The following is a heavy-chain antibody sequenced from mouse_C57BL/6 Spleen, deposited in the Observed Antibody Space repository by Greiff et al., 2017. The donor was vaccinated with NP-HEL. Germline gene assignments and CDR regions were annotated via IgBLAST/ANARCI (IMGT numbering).Heavy chain of an antibody. Sequence: EVKLMESGPGLVKPSQSLSLTCSVTGYSITSGYYWNWIRQFPGNKLEWMGYISYDGSNNYNPSLKNRISITRETSKNQFFLKLNSVTTEDTATYYCAREGYGSGTYWGQGTLVTVSA. CDR2: ISYDGSN. V-gene: IGHV3-6*01. J-gene: IGHJ3*01. CDR3: AREGYGSGTY. CDR1: GYSITSGYY. D-gene: IGHD1-1*01.